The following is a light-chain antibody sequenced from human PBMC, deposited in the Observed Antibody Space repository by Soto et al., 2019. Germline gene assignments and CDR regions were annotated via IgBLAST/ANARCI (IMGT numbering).Light chain of an antibody. J-gene: IGKJ4*01. CDR2: AAS. CDR3: LQNYNYPLT. CDR1: QDIAAY. V-gene: IGKV1-6*01. Sequence: IKMTQSPSTLSASVGYRFTITCRASQDIAAYLAWYQHKPGRAPELLIHAASSLQSGVPSRFSGSGSGTDFTLTISSLQPEDFATYYCLQNYNYPLTFGGGTKGDIK.